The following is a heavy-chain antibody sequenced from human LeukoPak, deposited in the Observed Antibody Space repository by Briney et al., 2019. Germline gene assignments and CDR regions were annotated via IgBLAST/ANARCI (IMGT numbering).Heavy chain of an antibody. CDR3: AKDSTIFGGFDY. CDR2: ISGSGGST. Sequence: GGSLRLSCAPSGFIFSSYSFNWVRQAPGKGLEWVSAISGSGGSTYYVDSVKGRFTISRDNSKNTLHLQMNSLRAEDTAVYYCAKDSTIFGGFDYWGQGTLVTVSS. CDR1: GFIFSSYS. V-gene: IGHV3-23*01. J-gene: IGHJ4*02. D-gene: IGHD3-3*01.